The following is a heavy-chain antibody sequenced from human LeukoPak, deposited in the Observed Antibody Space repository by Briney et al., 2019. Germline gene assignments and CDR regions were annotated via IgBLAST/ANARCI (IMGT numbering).Heavy chain of an antibody. CDR2: LHYAGAT. Sequence: SETLSLTCAVHGGSISGLYWSWFRQPPGKGLERIGELHYAGATSYSPSLRGRVTTSAGTSDSQFSLTVNSVTAADTAVYYCARGLLSVYSFDLWGRGTLVTVSP. CDR1: GGSISGLY. D-gene: IGHD2/OR15-2a*01. J-gene: IGHJ2*01. CDR3: ARGLLSVYSFDL. V-gene: IGHV4-34*01.